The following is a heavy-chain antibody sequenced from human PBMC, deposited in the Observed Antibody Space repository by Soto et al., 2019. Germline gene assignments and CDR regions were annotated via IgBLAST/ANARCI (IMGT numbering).Heavy chain of an antibody. CDR3: ARNSITIFGVVTYYFDY. J-gene: IGHJ4*02. V-gene: IGHV4-34*01. CDR2: INHSGST. CDR1: GGSFSGYY. D-gene: IGHD3-3*01. Sequence: QVQLQQWGAGLLKPSETLSLTCAVYGGSFSGYYWSWIRQPPGKGLEWIGEINHSGSTNYNPSLKSRVTISVDTSKNHFSLKLSSVTAADTAVYYCARNSITIFGVVTYYFDYWGQGTLVTVSS.